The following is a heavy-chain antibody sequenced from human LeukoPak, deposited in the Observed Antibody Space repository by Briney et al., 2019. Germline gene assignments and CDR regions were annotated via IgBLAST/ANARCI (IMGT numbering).Heavy chain of an antibody. CDR1: GASFTGYY. J-gene: IGHJ6*02. CDR3: ARLLPLQGGDV. Sequence: PSETLSLTCAVYGASFTGYYWSRFRQPPGKVLEWIGEINHSAGTNYNPSLKSRVTISLDTSNNQFSLKLNSVTAADTAVYYCARLLPLQGGDVWGQGTTVTVSS. CDR2: INHSAGT. D-gene: IGHD2-15*01. V-gene: IGHV4-34*01.